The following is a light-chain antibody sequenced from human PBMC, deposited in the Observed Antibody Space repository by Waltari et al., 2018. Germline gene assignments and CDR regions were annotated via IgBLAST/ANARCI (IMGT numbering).Light chain of an antibody. Sequence: DIQMNQSPSTLSASVGDRVTITCRASQSISNWLAWYQQKPGKAPKLLIYKASSLESGVPSRFSGSGSGTEFTLTISSLQPDDFATYYCQQYNSYPETFGQGTKLEIK. CDR2: KAS. CDR1: QSISNW. V-gene: IGKV1-5*03. J-gene: IGKJ2*01. CDR3: QQYNSYPET.